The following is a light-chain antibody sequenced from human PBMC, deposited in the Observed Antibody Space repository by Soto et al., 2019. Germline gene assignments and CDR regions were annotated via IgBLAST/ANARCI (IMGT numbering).Light chain of an antibody. CDR2: DVT. J-gene: IGLJ2*01. Sequence: QSALTQPASVYGSPGRSVTISCTGNSTAVGDFNYVSWYQHLPGRAHKLIIYDVTNRPSGISYRFSASKSGRTASLTISGLQAEDDADYYCSSYSRSTTHVVFGVRTKLTVL. CDR3: SSYSRSTTHVV. V-gene: IGLV2-14*03. CDR1: STAVGDFNY.